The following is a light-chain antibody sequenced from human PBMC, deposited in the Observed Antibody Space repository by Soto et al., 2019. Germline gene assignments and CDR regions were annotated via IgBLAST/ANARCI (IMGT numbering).Light chain of an antibody. CDR2: AAS. CDR3: QQSYNTPYT. Sequence: DIQMTQSPSSLSASVGDRVTITCRASQSISTYLNWYQQKPGKAPKVLIYAASSLQSGVPSRFSGSGSGTEFTLTISSLQPEDCATYYCQQSYNTPYTFGQGTKLEIE. V-gene: IGKV1-39*01. J-gene: IGKJ2*01. CDR1: QSISTY.